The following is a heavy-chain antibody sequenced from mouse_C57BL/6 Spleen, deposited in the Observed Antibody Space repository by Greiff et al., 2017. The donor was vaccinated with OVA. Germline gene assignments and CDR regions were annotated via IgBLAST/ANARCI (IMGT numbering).Heavy chain of an antibody. CDR2: INPSTGGT. Sequence: VQLQQPGTELVKPGASVKLSCKASGYTFTSYWMHWVKQRPGQGLEWIGNINPSTGGTNYNEKFKSKATLTVDKSSSTAYMQLSSLTSEDSAVYYGASPPTGADDARDYWGQGTSVTVSS. D-gene: IGHD4-1*02. CDR1: GYTFTSYW. CDR3: ASPPTGADDARDY. J-gene: IGHJ4*01. V-gene: IGHV1-53*01.